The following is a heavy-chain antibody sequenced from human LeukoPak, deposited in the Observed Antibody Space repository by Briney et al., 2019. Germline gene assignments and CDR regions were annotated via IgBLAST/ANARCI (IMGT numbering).Heavy chain of an antibody. D-gene: IGHD5-24*01. Sequence: SETLSLTCTVSGYSISSGYYWGWIRQPPGKGLEWIGSIYHSGSTYYNPSLKSRVTISVDTSKNQFSLKLSSVTAADTAVYYCARGKRWLQSGNWGQGTLVTVSS. J-gene: IGHJ4*02. CDR2: IYHSGST. CDR1: GYSISSGYY. CDR3: ARGKRWLQSGN. V-gene: IGHV4-38-2*02.